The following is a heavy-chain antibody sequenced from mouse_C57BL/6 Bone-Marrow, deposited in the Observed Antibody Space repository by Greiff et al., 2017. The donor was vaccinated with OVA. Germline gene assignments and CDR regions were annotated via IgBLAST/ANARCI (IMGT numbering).Heavy chain of an antibody. V-gene: IGHV1-69*01. CDR3: ARDDYDKGTWFAY. Sequence: QVQLQQPGAELVMPGASVKLSCKASGYTFTSYWMHWVKQRPGQGLEWIGEIDPSDSYTNYNQKFKGKSTLTVDKSSSTAYMQLSSLTSEDSAVYYGARDDYDKGTWFAYGGQGTLVTVSA. CDR2: IDPSDSYT. D-gene: IGHD2-4*01. CDR1: GYTFTSYW. J-gene: IGHJ3*01.